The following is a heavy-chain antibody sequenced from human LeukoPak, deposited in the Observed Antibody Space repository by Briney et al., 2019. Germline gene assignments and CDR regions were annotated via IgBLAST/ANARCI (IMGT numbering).Heavy chain of an antibody. D-gene: IGHD6-19*01. CDR1: GGSFSGYY. J-gene: IGHJ4*02. V-gene: IGHV4-34*01. CDR2: INHSGST. CDR3: AREDAVAASYYFDY. Sequence: NTSETLSLTCAVYGGSFSGYYWSWIRQPPGKGLEWIGEINHSGSTNYNPSLKSRVTISVDTSKNQFSLRLNSVTAADTAVYYCAREDAVAASYYFDYWGQGTLVTVSS.